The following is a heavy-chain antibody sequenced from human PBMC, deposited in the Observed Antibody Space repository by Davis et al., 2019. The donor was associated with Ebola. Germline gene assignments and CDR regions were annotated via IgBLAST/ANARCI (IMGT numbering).Heavy chain of an antibody. CDR2: ISYDGSNK. J-gene: IGHJ3*02. CDR3: ARDHPSSGPLGDAFDI. D-gene: IGHD3-22*01. CDR1: GFTFSSYA. Sequence: PGGSLRLSCAASGFTFSSYAMHWVRQAPGKWLEWVAVISYDGSNKYYADSVKGRFTISRDNSKNTLYLQMNSLRAEDTAVYYCARDHPSSGPLGDAFDIWGQGTMVTVSS. V-gene: IGHV3-30-3*01.